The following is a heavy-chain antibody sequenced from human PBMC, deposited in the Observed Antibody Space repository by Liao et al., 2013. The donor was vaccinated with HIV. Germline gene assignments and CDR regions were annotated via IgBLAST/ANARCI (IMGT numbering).Heavy chain of an antibody. J-gene: IGHJ4*02. CDR1: GGSISSYY. Sequence: QVQLQESGPGLVKPSETLSLTCTVSGGSISSYYWSWIRQPPGKGLEWIGYIYYSGSTNYNPSLKSRVTISVDTSKNQFSLKLSSVTAADTAVYYCARDTGQLVFDYWGQGNPGHRLL. V-gene: IGHV4-59*01. D-gene: IGHD6-6*01. CDR3: ARDTGQLVFDY. CDR2: IYYSGST.